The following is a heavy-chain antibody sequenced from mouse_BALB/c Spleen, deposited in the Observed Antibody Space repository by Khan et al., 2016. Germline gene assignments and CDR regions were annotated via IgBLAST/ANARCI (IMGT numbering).Heavy chain of an antibody. J-gene: IGHJ2*01. CDR3: ARTARIKY. V-gene: IGHV3-2*02. Sequence: EVQLQESGPGLVKPSQSLSLTCTVTGYSITSGYGWNWIRQFPGNQLEWMGFISYSGTTNYPPSLNSRISITHEPSKDQFFLLLNSVTTEDTATYYCARTARIKYWGQGTTLTVSS. CDR1: GYSITSGYG. D-gene: IGHD1-2*01. CDR2: ISYSGTT.